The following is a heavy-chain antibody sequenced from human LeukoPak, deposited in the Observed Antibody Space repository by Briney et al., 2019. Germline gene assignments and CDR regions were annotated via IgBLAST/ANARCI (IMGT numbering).Heavy chain of an antibody. CDR3: AKGYCSSTSCYVGDY. V-gene: IGHV3-9*03. CDR2: ISWNSGTI. CDR1: GFTFSSYS. J-gene: IGHJ4*02. D-gene: IGHD2-2*01. Sequence: GGSLRLSCAASGFTFSSYSMNWVRQAPGKGLEWVSGISWNSGTIGYADSVKGRFTISRDNVKNSLYLQMNSLRAEDMALYYCAKGYCSSTSCYVGDYWGQGTLVTVSS.